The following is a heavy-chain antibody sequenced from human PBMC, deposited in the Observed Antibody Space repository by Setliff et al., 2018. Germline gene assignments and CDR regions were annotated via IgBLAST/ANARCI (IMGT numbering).Heavy chain of an antibody. CDR2: INQSGSG. CDR1: GGSINSYY. D-gene: IGHD1-1*01. V-gene: IGHV4-34*01. J-gene: IGHJ3*02. Sequence: SETLSLTCTVSGGSINSYYWSWIRQPPGKGLEWFGEINQSGSGDYNPSFKGRVTISVDTSKKQFSLTLTSVTAADTALYYCRQAVVGRDVFDIWGQGTVVTVSS. CDR3: RQAVVGRDVFDI.